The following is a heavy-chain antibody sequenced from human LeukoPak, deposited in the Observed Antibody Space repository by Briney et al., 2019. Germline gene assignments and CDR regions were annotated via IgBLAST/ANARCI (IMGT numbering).Heavy chain of an antibody. CDR2: IFSGGTT. CDR1: GFTVSSNY. J-gene: IGHJ4*02. CDR3: ARGVLGYSYGFDY. V-gene: IGHV3-53*04. D-gene: IGHD5-18*01. Sequence: GGSLILSCAASGFTVSSNYMSWVRQAPGKGLEWVSVIFSGGTTYYADSVKGRFTISRHNSENTLCLQMNSLRGEDTAVYYCARGVLGYSYGFDYWGQGTLVTVSS.